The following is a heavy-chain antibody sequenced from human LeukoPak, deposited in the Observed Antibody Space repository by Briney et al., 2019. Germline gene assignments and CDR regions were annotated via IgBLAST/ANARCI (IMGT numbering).Heavy chain of an antibody. J-gene: IGHJ4*02. D-gene: IGHD3-22*01. CDR3: ATKPTYYYDSSSYSKYDY. CDR1: GFTFSSYA. CDR2: FSGSGLST. V-gene: IGHV3-23*01. Sequence: GGSLRLSCAASGFTFSSYAMGWVRQAPGKGLEWVSAFSGSGLSTYYADSVKGRFTISRDNSRNTLYLQMNSLRAEDTAVYYCATKPTYYYDSSSYSKYDYWGQGTLVTVSS.